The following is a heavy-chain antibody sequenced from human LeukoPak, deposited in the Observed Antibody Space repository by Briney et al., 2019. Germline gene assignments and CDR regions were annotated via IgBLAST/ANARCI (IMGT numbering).Heavy chain of an antibody. J-gene: IGHJ4*02. Sequence: GGSLRLSCTASGFTFRTYSMNWVRQAPGKGLEWVSSINSRGSDEYYADSVKGRFTISRDNAKNSLYLQMNSLRAEDTAVYYCAKDNFNYYDSSGYYSLVDYWGQGTLVTVSS. D-gene: IGHD3-22*01. CDR2: INSRGSDE. CDR1: GFTFRTYS. V-gene: IGHV3-21*01. CDR3: AKDNFNYYDSSGYYSLVDY.